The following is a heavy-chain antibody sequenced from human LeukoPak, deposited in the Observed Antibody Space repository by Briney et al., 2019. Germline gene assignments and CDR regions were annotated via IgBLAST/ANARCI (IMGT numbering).Heavy chain of an antibody. CDR3: ARHKRAEGMDV. CDR1: GGSFSGYY. CDR2: INHSGST. V-gene: IGHV4-34*01. Sequence: SETLSLTCAVYGGSFSGYYWSWIRQPPGKGLGWIGEINHSGSTNYNPSLKSRVTISVDTSKNQFSLKLSSVTAADTAVYYCARHKRAEGMDVWGQGTTVTVSS. J-gene: IGHJ6*02.